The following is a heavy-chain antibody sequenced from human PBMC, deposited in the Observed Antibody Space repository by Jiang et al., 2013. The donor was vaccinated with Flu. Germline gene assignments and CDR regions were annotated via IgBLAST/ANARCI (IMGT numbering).Heavy chain of an antibody. Sequence: VQLLESGGGLVQPGGSLRLSCAASGFTFSNYAMSWVRQAPGKGLEWVSSVDKSAGSTYYADSVKGRFTISRDNFKNTVYLQMKTLRAEDTAIYYCAKDASGGIRRVRGVRSGGLTSWGQGTLVTVSS. V-gene: IGHV3-23*01. J-gene: IGHJ4*02. CDR2: VDKSAGST. D-gene: IGHD3-10*01. CDR3: AKDASGGIRRVRGVRSGGLTS. CDR1: GFTFSNYA.